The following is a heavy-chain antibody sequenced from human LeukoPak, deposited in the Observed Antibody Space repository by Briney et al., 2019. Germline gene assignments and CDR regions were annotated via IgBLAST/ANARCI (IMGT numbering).Heavy chain of an antibody. D-gene: IGHD2-2*03. J-gene: IGHJ4*02. CDR1: GYTFTSYG. CDR3: ARVAVGYCSSTSCYGDFDY. CDR2: ISAYNGNT. Sequence: ASVEVSCKASGYTFTSYGISWVRQAPGQGLEWMGWISAYNGNTNYAQKLQGRVTMTTDTSTSTAYMELRSLRSDDTAVYYCARVAVGYCSSTSCYGDFDYWGQGTLVTVSS. V-gene: IGHV1-18*01.